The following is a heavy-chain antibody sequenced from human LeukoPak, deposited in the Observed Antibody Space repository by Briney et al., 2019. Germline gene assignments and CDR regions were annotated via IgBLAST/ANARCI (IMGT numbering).Heavy chain of an antibody. CDR1: GGSFSGYY. CDR2: INHSGST. V-gene: IGHV4-34*01. CDR3: ASTFLGYCSTTSCYEADY. Sequence: PSETLSLTCAVYGGSFSGYYWSWIRQPPGKGLEWIGEINHSGSTNYNPSLKSRVTTSVDTSKNQFSLKLSSVTAADTAVYYCASTFLGYCSTTSCYEADYWGQGTLVTVSS. D-gene: IGHD2-2*01. J-gene: IGHJ4*02.